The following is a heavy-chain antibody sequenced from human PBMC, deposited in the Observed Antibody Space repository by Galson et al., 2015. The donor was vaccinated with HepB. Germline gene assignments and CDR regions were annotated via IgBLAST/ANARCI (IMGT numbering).Heavy chain of an antibody. J-gene: IGHJ1*01. V-gene: IGHV3-74*01. CDR3: ATDPNYGADAGH. CDR1: GFTFSSYW. Sequence: SLRLSCAASGFTFSSYWMHWVRQGPGKGLVWVSRINTDETRTDYADSVKGRFTISRDNAKNTLYLQMNSLRAEDTAVYYCATDPNYGADAGHWGQGTLVTVSS. D-gene: IGHD4-17*01. CDR2: INTDETRT.